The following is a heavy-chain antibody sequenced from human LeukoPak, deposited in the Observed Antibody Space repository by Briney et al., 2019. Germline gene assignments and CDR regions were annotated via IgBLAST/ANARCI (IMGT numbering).Heavy chain of an antibody. J-gene: IGHJ4*02. D-gene: IGHD3-22*01. CDR2: INPNSGGT. CDR3: ARFGDYYYYDSSGYYGLDY. Sequence: ASVKVSCKASGYTFPGYYMHWVRQAPGQGLEWMGRINPNSGGTNYAQKFQGRVTMTRDTSISTAYMELSRLRSDDTAVYYCARFGDYYYYDSSGYYGLDYWGQGTLVTVSS. V-gene: IGHV1-2*06. CDR1: GYTFPGYY.